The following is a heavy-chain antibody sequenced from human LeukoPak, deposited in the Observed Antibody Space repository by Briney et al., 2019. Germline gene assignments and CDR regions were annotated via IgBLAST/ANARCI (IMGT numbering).Heavy chain of an antibody. D-gene: IGHD3-3*01. CDR1: GGFMSSSSYY. V-gene: IGHV4-39*07. Sequence: SETLSLTCTVSGGFMSSSSYYWGWIRQPPGKGLEWIESIYYSGSTYYNPSLKSRVTISVDTSKNQFSLKLSSVTAADTAVYYCARGSSIFGVVITSVFDYWGQGTLVTVSS. CDR2: IYYSGST. J-gene: IGHJ4*02. CDR3: ARGSSIFGVVITSVFDY.